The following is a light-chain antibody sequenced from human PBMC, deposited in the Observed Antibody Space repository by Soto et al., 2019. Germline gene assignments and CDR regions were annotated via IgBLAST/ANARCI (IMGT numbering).Light chain of an antibody. CDR2: NAS. V-gene: IGKV3-11*01. CDR3: QQRGDWPPIT. Sequence: EIVLTQSPATLSLSPGERAILSCRASQSVSTFLAWFQQKPGQPPRLLIYNASNRTTGIPARFSGSGSGTDFTRTISSLAPEDFAVYYCQQRGDWPPITFGQETRLATK. CDR1: QSVSTF. J-gene: IGKJ5*01.